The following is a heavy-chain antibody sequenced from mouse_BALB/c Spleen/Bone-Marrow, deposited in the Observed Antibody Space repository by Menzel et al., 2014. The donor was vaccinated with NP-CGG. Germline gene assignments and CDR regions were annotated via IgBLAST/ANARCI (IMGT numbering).Heavy chain of an antibody. CDR3: ARDYLYYFDY. D-gene: IGHD2-1*01. CDR2: IRNKANGYTT. V-gene: IGHV7-3*02. Sequence: EVKLVESGGGLVQPGGFLRLSCATSEFTFTDHYMSWVRQPPGKALEWLGFIRNKANGYTTEYSASVKGRFTISRDNSQSIVYLQMNTLRAEDSATYYCARDYLYYFDYWGQGTTLTVSS. CDR1: EFTFTDHY. J-gene: IGHJ2*01.